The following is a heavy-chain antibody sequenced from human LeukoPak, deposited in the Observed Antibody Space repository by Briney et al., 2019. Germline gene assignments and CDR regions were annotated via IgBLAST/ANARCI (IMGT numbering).Heavy chain of an antibody. CDR3: ARGWGNTVLPLDY. V-gene: IGHV3-74*01. Sequence: RINGDGSRTDYADSVKGRFTISRDNAKNTLDLQMNSLRAEDTAVYYCARGWGNTVLPLDYWGQGTLVTVSP. J-gene: IGHJ4*02. D-gene: IGHD3-16*01. CDR2: INGDGSRT.